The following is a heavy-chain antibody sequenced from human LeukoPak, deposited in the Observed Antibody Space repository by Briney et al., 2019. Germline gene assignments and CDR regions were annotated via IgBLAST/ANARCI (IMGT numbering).Heavy chain of an antibody. V-gene: IGHV3-23*01. CDR2: LSGSGAGT. CDR1: GFTFSDYA. CDR3: AKGLSSTSSPFDY. J-gene: IGHJ4*02. D-gene: IGHD2-2*01. Sequence: LPGGSLRLSCAASGFTFSDYAMGWVRQAPGRGLEWVASLSGSGAGTYYSDSVQGRFTISRDNSKRTLFLQMNSLRAEDTAVYYCAKGLSSTSSPFDYWGQGTLVTVSS.